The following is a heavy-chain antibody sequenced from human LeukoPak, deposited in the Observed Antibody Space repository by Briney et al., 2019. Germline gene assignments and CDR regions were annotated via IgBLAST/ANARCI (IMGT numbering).Heavy chain of an antibody. CDR2: INHSGST. V-gene: IGHV4-34*01. CDR1: GGSFSGYY. D-gene: IGHD1-26*01. J-gene: IGHJ6*03. Sequence: SETLSLTCAVYGGSFSGYYWSWIRQPPGKGLEWIGEINHSGSTNYNPSLKSRVTISVDTSKNQFSLKLSSVTAADTAVYYCARDVGRWELRSYMDVWGKGTTVTVSS. CDR3: ARDVGRWELRSYMDV.